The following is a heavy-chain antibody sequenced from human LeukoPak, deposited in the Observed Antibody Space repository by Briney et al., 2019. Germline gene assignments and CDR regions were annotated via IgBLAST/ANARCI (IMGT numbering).Heavy chain of an antibody. J-gene: IGHJ4*02. CDR2: IYYSGST. V-gene: IGHV4-39*01. Sequence: SETLSLTCTVSGGFISSGSYYWGWIRQPPGKGLEWIGSIYYSGSTYYNPSLKSRVTISVGTSKNQFSLKLSSVTAADTAVYYCARLVSRYCSGGSCLETYYFDYWGQGTLVTVSS. CDR3: ARLVSRYCSGGSCLETYYFDY. CDR1: GGFISSGSYY. D-gene: IGHD2-15*01.